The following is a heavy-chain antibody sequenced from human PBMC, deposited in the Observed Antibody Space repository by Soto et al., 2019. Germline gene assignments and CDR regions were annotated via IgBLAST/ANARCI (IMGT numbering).Heavy chain of an antibody. Sequence: QGQLLQSGDEVKKPGASVRVSCRASGYDFTSYGISWVRQAPGQGLEWVSWISAYNGKRDTAQKFQGRVTMTLATSTATAHMELGDLTSADTAVYYCARGRIVASIHDAFEIWGQGTMVAVSS. CDR1: GYDFTSYG. CDR2: ISAYNGKR. V-gene: IGHV1-18*01. CDR3: ARGRIVASIHDAFEI. D-gene: IGHD2-21*01. J-gene: IGHJ3*02.